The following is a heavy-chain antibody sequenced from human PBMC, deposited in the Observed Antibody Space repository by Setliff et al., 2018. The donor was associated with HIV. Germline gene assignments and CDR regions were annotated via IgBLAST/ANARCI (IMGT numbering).Heavy chain of an antibody. CDR1: GFTFSNYA. CDR2: IRNDGSDK. D-gene: IGHD6-19*01. CDR3: AMSPYSSGLFDY. J-gene: IGHJ4*02. V-gene: IGHV3-30*02. Sequence: GGSLRLSCAASGFTFSNYAMSWVRQAPGKGLEWVAFIRNDGSDKHYVDSGKCRFTISRDNSKNTLYLQMNSLRAEDTAVYYCAMSPYSSGLFDYWGQGTLVTVSS.